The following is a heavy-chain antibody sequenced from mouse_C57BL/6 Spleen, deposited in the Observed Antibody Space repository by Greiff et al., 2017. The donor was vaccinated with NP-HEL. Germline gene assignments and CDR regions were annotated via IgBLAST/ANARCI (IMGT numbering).Heavy chain of an antibody. CDR1: GYTFTSYW. V-gene: IGHV1-55*01. CDR3: ARTLYYGSSHFDY. CDR2: IYPGSGST. J-gene: IGHJ2*01. D-gene: IGHD1-1*01. Sequence: VQLQQPGAELVKPGASVKMSCKASGYTFTSYWITWVKQRPGQGLEWIGDIYPGSGSTNYNEKFKSKATLTVDTSSSTAYMQLSSLTSEDSAVYYCARTLYYGSSHFDYWGQGTTLTVSS.